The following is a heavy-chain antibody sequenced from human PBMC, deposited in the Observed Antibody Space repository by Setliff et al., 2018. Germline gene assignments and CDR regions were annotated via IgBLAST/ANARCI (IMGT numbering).Heavy chain of an antibody. CDR1: GGTFRSDG. CDR3: ARAGMASINRKGVLEY. J-gene: IGHJ4*02. Sequence: ASVKVSCKASGGTFRSDGFNWVRQAPGQGLEWMGRIIPVFRTAKYAQKFQDRVTMTRDTSTNTVYLEVTSLRSEDTAVYYCARAGMASINRKGVLEYWGQGTLVTVSS. CDR2: IIPVFRTA. D-gene: IGHD3-10*01. V-gene: IGHV1-69*05.